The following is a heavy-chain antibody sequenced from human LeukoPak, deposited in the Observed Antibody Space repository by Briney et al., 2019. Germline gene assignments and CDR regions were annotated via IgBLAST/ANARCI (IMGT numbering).Heavy chain of an antibody. V-gene: IGHV3-64D*09. J-gene: IGHJ4*02. Sequence: GSLRLSCSASGFTFSSFAMHWVRQAPGKGLEYVAAISRNGGSTYYADSVKGRFTISRDNSKNTLYLQMSSLRAEDTAVYLCVKDLRSDFMGVLSRYLSYWGQGTLVTVSS. D-gene: IGHD2/OR15-2a*01. CDR2: ISRNGGST. CDR3: VKDLRSDFMGVLSRYLSY. CDR1: GFTFSSFA.